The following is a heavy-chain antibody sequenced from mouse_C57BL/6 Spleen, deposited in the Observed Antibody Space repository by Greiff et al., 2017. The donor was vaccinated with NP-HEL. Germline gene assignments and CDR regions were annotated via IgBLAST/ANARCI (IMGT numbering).Heavy chain of an antibody. D-gene: IGHD2-5*01. CDR3: ARNYYSNPYWYFDV. V-gene: IGHV1-80*01. J-gene: IGHJ1*03. CDR1: GYAFSSYW. Sequence: QVQLQQSGAELVKPGASVKISCKASGYAFSSYWMNWVKQRPGKGLEWIGQIYPGDGDTNYNGKFKGKATLTADKSSSTAYMQLSSLTSEDSAVYFCARNYYSNPYWYFDVWGTGTTVTVSS. CDR2: IYPGDGDT.